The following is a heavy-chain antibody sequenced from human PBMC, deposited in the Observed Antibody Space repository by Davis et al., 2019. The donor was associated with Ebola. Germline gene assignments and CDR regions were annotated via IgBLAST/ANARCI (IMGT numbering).Heavy chain of an antibody. V-gene: IGHV3-30-3*01. CDR1: GFTFSSYA. Sequence: GESLKIPCAASGFTFSSYAMHWVRQAPGKGLEWVAVISYDGSNKYYADSVKGRFTISRDNSKNTLYLQMNSLRAEDTAVYYCARERGPFDYWGQGTLVTVSS. J-gene: IGHJ4*02. CDR2: ISYDGSNK. CDR3: ARERGPFDY.